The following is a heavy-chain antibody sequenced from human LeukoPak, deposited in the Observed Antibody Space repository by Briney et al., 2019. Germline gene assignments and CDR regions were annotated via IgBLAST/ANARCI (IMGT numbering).Heavy chain of an antibody. V-gene: IGHV3-30*18. CDR2: ISYDASNK. D-gene: IGHD3-22*01. Sequence: GGSLRLSCAASGFTFSSYGMHWVRQAPGKGLEWMAFISYDASNKYYADSVKGRFTISRDNSKNTLYLQMNSLRAEDTAVYYCAKGRAYYDSSGYYPGWGQGTLVTVSS. CDR3: AKGRAYYDSSGYYPG. J-gene: IGHJ4*02. CDR1: GFTFSSYG.